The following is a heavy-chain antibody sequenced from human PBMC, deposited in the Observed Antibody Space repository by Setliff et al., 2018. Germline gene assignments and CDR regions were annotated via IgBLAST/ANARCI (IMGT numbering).Heavy chain of an antibody. D-gene: IGHD2-15*01. CDR3: ARGVDYCMDV. Sequence: GESLKISCAASGITLSSYGMDWVRQAPGKGLEWVSFIQTNGNDKNYADSVKGRITIYRDDSKNTLYLQMDSLRPEDTAIYYCARGVDYCMDVWGKGTTVTVSS. J-gene: IGHJ6*03. CDR2: IQTNGNDK. V-gene: IGHV3-30*02. CDR1: GITLSSYG.